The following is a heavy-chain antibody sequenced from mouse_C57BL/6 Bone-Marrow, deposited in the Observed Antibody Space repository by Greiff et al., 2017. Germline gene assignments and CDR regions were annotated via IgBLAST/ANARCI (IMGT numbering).Heavy chain of an antibody. J-gene: IGHJ3*01. V-gene: IGHV1-53*01. D-gene: IGHD1-1*01. Sequence: QVQLQQSGTELVKPGASVKLSCKASGYTFTSYWMHWVKQRPGQGLEWIGNINPSNGGTNYNEKFKSKATLTVDKSSSTAYMQLSSLTSEDSAVYYCARERSGSSGDWFAYWGQGTLVTVSA. CDR1: GYTFTSYW. CDR2: INPSNGGT. CDR3: ARERSGSSGDWFAY.